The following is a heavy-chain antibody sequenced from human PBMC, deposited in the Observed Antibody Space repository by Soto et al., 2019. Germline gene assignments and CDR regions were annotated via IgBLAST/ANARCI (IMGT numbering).Heavy chain of an antibody. CDR2: ISSSSSTI. V-gene: IGHV3-48*02. Sequence: GGSIRLSFAASGLTFSSYSMNWVRQAPGKGLEWVSYISSSSSTIYYADSVKGRFTISRDNAKNSLYLQMNSLRDEDTAVYHCARIDASDYYYYGMDVWVQGTTVTVSS. CDR3: ARIDASDYYYYGMDV. CDR1: GLTFSSYS. J-gene: IGHJ6*02. D-gene: IGHD2-2*01.